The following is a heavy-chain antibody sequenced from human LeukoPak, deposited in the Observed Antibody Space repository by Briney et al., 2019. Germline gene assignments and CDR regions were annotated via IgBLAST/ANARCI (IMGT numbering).Heavy chain of an antibody. V-gene: IGHV3-7*01. D-gene: IGHD3-10*01. CDR1: GFTFSNYW. CDR2: IRQDGSDK. Sequence: PGGSLRLSCVVSGFTFSNYWMSWVRQAPGTGLEWVATIRQDGSDKYFLDSVRGRFTISRDNAENSLYLQMNSLRGEDTAVYYCARDKGFGGSSFDYWGQGTLVTVSS. CDR3: ARDKGFGGSSFDY. J-gene: IGHJ4*02.